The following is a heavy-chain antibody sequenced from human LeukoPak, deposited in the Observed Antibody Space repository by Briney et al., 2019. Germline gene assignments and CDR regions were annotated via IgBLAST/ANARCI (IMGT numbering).Heavy chain of an antibody. CDR1: GFTFSSYA. CDR3: AREGAVPAAGERAEFDY. CDR2: ISYDGSNK. V-gene: IGHV3-30-3*01. J-gene: IGHJ4*02. D-gene: IGHD2-2*01. Sequence: GGSLRLSCAASGFTFSSYAMHWVRQAPGKGLEWVAVISYDGSNKYYADSVKGRFTISRVNSKNTLYLQMNSLRAEDTAVYYCAREGAVPAAGERAEFDYWGQGTLVTVSS.